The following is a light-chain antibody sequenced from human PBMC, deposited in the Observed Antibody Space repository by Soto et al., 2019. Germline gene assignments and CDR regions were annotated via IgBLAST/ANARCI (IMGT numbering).Light chain of an antibody. CDR1: ISDVCGYNY. CDR2: EVN. CDR3: SSYAGSSNV. V-gene: IGLV2-8*01. Sequence: QSLLCQPASAFGSPGQSYAISCTGTISDVCGYNYVSWYQQHPGKAPKLMIYEVNKRPSGVPDRFSGSKSGNTASLTVSGLQAEDEADYYCSSYAGSSNVFGTGTKVTVL. J-gene: IGLJ1*01.